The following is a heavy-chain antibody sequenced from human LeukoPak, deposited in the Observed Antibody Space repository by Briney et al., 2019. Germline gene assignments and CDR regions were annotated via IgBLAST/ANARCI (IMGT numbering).Heavy chain of an antibody. J-gene: IGHJ5*02. CDR1: GGSISSGGYY. CDR2: IYYSGST. V-gene: IGHV4-31*03. CDR3: ASGPRNWFDP. Sequence: SQTLSLTCTVSGGSISSGGYYWRWLRQHPGRGLEWIGYIYYSGSTYYNPSLKSRFTISVDTSKNQFSLKLSSVTAADTAVYYCASGPRNWFDPWGQGTLGTVS.